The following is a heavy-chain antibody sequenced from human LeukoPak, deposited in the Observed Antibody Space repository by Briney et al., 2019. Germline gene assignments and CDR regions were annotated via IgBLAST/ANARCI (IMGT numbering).Heavy chain of an antibody. J-gene: IGHJ6*02. CDR1: GYTLTSYY. D-gene: IGHD2-15*01. CDR2: INPSGGST. V-gene: IGHV1-46*01. Sequence: ASVTVSCTASGYTLTSYYMHWVRQAPGQGLEWMGIINPSGGSTSYAQKFQGRVTMTRDTSTSTVYMELSSLRSEDTAVYYCARDEVVAAPNYFGMVVWGQGTTVSVSS. CDR3: ARDEVVAAPNYFGMVV.